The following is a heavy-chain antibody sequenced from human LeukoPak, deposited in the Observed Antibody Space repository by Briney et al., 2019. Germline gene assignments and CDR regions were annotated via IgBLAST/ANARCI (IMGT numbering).Heavy chain of an antibody. Sequence: PGGSLGLSCTASGFTFSNYWMHWVPQAPGKGLVWVSHIKTNGSEISYADSVKGRFTISRDNANNTLYLQMNSLRAEDTAVYYCAKAGYNHGLDYWGQGTLVTASS. CDR1: GFTFSNYW. D-gene: IGHD1-14*01. J-gene: IGHJ4*02. CDR3: AKAGYNHGLDY. V-gene: IGHV3-74*01. CDR2: IKTNGSEI.